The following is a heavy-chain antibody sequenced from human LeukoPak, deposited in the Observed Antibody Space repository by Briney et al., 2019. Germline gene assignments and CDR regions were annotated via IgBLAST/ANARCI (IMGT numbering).Heavy chain of an antibody. D-gene: IGHD2-15*01. CDR2: IKQDGSEK. V-gene: IGHV3-7*01. CDR3: ASLGYRSGGSCFYGMDV. Sequence: PGGSLRLSCAASGFTFSRYWMSWVRQAPGKGLGWVANIKQDGSEKYYVDSVKGRFTISRDNAKNSLYLQMNSLRAEDTAVFYCASLGYRSGGSCFYGMDVWGQGTTVIVSS. J-gene: IGHJ6*02. CDR1: GFTFSRYW.